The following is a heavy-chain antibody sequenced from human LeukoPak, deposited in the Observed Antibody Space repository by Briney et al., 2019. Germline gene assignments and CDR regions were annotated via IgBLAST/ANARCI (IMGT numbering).Heavy chain of an antibody. Sequence: GGSLRLSCAASGFTFSSYGMRWVRQAPGKGLEWVAVIWYDGSNKYYADSVKGRFTISRDNSENTLYLQMNSLRAEDTAVYYCARVGSYGQYDAFDIWGQGTMVTVSS. CDR1: GFTFSSYG. CDR2: IWYDGSNK. J-gene: IGHJ3*02. CDR3: ARVGSYGQYDAFDI. D-gene: IGHD5-18*01. V-gene: IGHV3-33*01.